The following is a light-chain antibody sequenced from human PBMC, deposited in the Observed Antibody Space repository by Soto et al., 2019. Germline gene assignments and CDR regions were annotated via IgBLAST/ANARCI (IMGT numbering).Light chain of an antibody. CDR2: GNN. J-gene: IGLJ2*01. CDR1: SSNIGAGYN. V-gene: IGLV1-40*01. Sequence: QSVLTQPPSVSGAPGQRVTISCTGSSSNIGAGYNVHWYQPLPGTAPKLLVYGNNNRPSGVPDRFSGSKSGTSASLAITKLQAEDEADYYCQSYDSSLSVVFGGGTKLTVL. CDR3: QSYDSSLSVV.